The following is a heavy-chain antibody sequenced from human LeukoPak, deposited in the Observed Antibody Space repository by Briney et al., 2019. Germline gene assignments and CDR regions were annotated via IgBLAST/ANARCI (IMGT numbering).Heavy chain of an antibody. CDR3: VTKEPYTSGWNY. J-gene: IGHJ4*02. D-gene: IGHD6-19*01. CDR2: IKEDGSEK. V-gene: IGHV3-7*01. Sequence: PGGSLRLSCAASGFTFNRDWTAWVRQAPGKGLEWVANIKEDGSEKNYVDSVKGRFTISRDNAENSVYQQMNGLRVEDSGVYYCVTKEPYTSGWNYWGQGTLVSVSS. CDR1: GFTFNRDW.